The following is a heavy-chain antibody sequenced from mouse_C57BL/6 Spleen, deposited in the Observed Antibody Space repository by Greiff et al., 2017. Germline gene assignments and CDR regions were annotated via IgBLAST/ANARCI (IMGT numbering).Heavy chain of an antibody. J-gene: IGHJ3*01. Sequence: QVQLQQSGAELAKPGASVKLSCKASGYTFTSYWMHWVKQRPGQGLEWIGYINPSSGYTKYNQKFKDKATLTADKSSSTAYMQLSSLTYEDSAVYYCARNYYDYDAWFAYWGQGTLVTVSA. V-gene: IGHV1-7*01. D-gene: IGHD2-4*01. CDR2: INPSSGYT. CDR1: GYTFTSYW. CDR3: ARNYYDYDAWFAY.